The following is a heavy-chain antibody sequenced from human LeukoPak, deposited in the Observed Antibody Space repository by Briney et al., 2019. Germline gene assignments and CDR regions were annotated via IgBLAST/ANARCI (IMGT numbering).Heavy chain of an antibody. D-gene: IGHD3-22*01. CDR3: ARDPRGYYDSSGYYYPLWEFDY. Sequence: ASVKVSCKASGYTFTSYYMHWVRQAPGQGLEWMGIINPSGGSTSYAQKFQGRVTMTRDTSTSTVYMELSSLRSEDTAVYYCARDPRGYYDSSGYYYPLWEFDYWGQGTLVTVSS. CDR2: INPSGGST. J-gene: IGHJ4*02. CDR1: GYTFTSYY. V-gene: IGHV1-46*01.